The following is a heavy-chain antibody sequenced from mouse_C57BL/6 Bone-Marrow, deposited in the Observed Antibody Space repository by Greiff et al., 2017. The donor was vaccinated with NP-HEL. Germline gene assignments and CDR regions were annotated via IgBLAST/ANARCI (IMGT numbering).Heavy chain of an antibody. J-gene: IGHJ3*01. CDR1: GYTFTSYW. V-gene: IGHV1-69*01. D-gene: IGHD2-3*01. Sequence: VQLQQPGAELVMPGASVKLSCKASGYTFTSYWMHWVKQRPGQGLEWIGEIDPSDSYTNYNQKFKGKSTLTVDKSSSTAYMQLSSLTSEDSAVYYCATDGYYGGFAYWGQGTLVTVSA. CDR3: ATDGYYGGFAY. CDR2: IDPSDSYT.